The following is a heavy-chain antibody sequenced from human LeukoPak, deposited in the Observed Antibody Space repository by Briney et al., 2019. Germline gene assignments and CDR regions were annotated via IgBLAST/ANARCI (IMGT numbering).Heavy chain of an antibody. CDR1: GGSISGSSYY. D-gene: IGHD3-10*01. Sequence: SETLSLTCTVSGGSISGSSYYWDWIRQSPGTGLEWIASIYYTGITYSNPSLENRVTISVDTSKNHFSLQVTSVASADTAVYFCARSAVKFGAFDVWGQGTTVTVSS. J-gene: IGHJ3*01. V-gene: IGHV4-39*02. CDR2: IYYTGIT. CDR3: ARSAVKFGAFDV.